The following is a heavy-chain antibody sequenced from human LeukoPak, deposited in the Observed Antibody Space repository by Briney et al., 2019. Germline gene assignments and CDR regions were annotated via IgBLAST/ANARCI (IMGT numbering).Heavy chain of an antibody. Sequence: HSETLSLTCAVYGGSFSGYYRSWIRQPPGKGLEWIGEINHSGSTNYNPSLKSRVTISVDTSKNQFSLKLSSVTAADTAVYYCARGRRTRGYSYGYLVYFDYWGQGTLVTVSS. CDR3: ARGRRTRGYSYGYLVYFDY. CDR2: INHSGST. J-gene: IGHJ4*02. D-gene: IGHD5-18*01. V-gene: IGHV4-34*01. CDR1: GGSFSGYY.